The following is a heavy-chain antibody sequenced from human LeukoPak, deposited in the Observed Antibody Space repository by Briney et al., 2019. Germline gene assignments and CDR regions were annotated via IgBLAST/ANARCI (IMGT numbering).Heavy chain of an antibody. CDR2: INHSGST. V-gene: IGHV4-34*01. J-gene: IGHJ4*02. D-gene: IGHD5-18*01. CDR1: GGSFSGYY. Sequence: PSETLSLTCAVYGGSFSGYYWSWIRQPPGKGLEWNGEINHSGSTNYNPSLKSRVTISVDTSKNQFSLKLSSVTAADTAVYYCARESDTAMVPLGYWGQGTLVTVSS. CDR3: ARESDTAMVPLGY.